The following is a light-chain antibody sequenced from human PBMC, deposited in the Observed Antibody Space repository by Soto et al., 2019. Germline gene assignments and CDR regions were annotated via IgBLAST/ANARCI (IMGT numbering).Light chain of an antibody. CDR3: AAWDGSLNKVL. CDR2: GDN. J-gene: IGLJ2*01. Sequence: QSVLTQPPSASGTPGQRGTISCSGSASSIGTNTVNWYRQLPGTTPKLLIYGDNQRPSGVPDRFSGSKSGTSASLAISGLQSEDEAEYYCAAWDGSLNKVLFGGGTKLTVL. V-gene: IGLV1-44*01. CDR1: ASSIGTNT.